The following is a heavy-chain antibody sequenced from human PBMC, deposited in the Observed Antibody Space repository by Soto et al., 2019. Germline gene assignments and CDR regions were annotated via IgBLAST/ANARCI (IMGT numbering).Heavy chain of an antibody. CDR3: ARASSKRGYGYGYWFDP. Sequence: QVQLQESGPGLVKPSQTLSLTCNVSGGSISSGGYYWSWIRQHPGKGLEWIGYIYYSGSTYYNPSLKSRLTMSLDTSKNQFSLKLGSGTAADTAVYYCARASSKRGYGYGYWFDPWGQGTLVTVSS. V-gene: IGHV4-31*03. J-gene: IGHJ5*02. CDR1: GGSISSGGYY. D-gene: IGHD5-18*01. CDR2: IYYSGST.